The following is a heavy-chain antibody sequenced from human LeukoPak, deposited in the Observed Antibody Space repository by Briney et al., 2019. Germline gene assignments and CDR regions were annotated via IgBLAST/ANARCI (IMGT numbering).Heavy chain of an antibody. Sequence: GRSLRLSCAASGFTFSSYGMHGVRQAPGKGLEWVAVISYDGSNKYYADSVKGRFTISRDNSKNTLYLQMNSLRAEDTAVYYCAKDLIPSDLYYDSSGYALDYWGQGTLVTVSS. J-gene: IGHJ4*02. CDR1: GFTFSSYG. V-gene: IGHV3-30*18. CDR2: ISYDGSNK. D-gene: IGHD3-22*01. CDR3: AKDLIPSDLYYDSSGYALDY.